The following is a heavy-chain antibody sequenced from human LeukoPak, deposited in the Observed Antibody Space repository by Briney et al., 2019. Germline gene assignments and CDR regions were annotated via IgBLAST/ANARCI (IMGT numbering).Heavy chain of an antibody. D-gene: IGHD3-10*01. Sequence: SETLSLTCAVYGGSFSGYYCGWIRHRPGKGLEKIGEINHSGSTNYNPSLKSPVTISVDTSKNQFSLKLSSVTAADTAVYYCARVRDIPNYYYGMDVWGQGTTVTVSS. J-gene: IGHJ6*02. CDR3: ARVRDIPNYYYGMDV. V-gene: IGHV4-34*01. CDR1: GGSFSGYY. CDR2: INHSGST.